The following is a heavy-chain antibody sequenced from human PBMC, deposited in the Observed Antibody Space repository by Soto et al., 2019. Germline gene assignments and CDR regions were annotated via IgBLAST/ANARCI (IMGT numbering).Heavy chain of an antibody. J-gene: IGHJ6*02. CDR3: ARGFGEPKAYYYYGMDV. Sequence: EVQLVESGGGLVKPGGSLRLSCAASGFTFSSYSMNWVRQAPGKGLGWVSSISSSSSYIYYADSVKGRFTISRDNAKNSLYLQMNSLRAEDTAVYYCARGFGEPKAYYYYGMDVWGQGTTVTVSS. D-gene: IGHD3-10*01. CDR2: ISSSSSYI. V-gene: IGHV3-21*01. CDR1: GFTFSSYS.